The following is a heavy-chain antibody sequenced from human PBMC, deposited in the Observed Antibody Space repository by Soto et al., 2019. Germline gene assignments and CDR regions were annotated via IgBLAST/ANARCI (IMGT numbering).Heavy chain of an antibody. J-gene: IGHJ1*01. V-gene: IGHV4-59*01. CDR3: ARHDDILTGYYQGFQH. Sequence: PSETLSLTCTFSGCSISSYYWSLIRQPPGKGLEWIGYIYYSGSTNYNPSLKSRVTISVDTSKNQFSLKLSSVTAADTAVYYCARHDDILTGYYQGFQHWGQGTLVTVSS. CDR1: GCSISSYY. D-gene: IGHD3-9*01. CDR2: IYYSGST.